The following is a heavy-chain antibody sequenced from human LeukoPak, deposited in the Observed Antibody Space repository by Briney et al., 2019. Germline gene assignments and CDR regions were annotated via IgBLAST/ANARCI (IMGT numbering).Heavy chain of an antibody. CDR1: GFTFSSYW. V-gene: IGHV3-7*03. CDR3: ARGGGLDV. D-gene: IGHD3-16*01. CDR2: IDHNGNVN. Sequence: GGSLRLSCAASGFTFSSYWMNWARQAPGKGLEWVASIDHNGNVNYYVDSVKGRFTISRDNVKNSLYLQMSNLRAEDTAVYFCARGGGLDVWGQGATVTVSS. J-gene: IGHJ6*02.